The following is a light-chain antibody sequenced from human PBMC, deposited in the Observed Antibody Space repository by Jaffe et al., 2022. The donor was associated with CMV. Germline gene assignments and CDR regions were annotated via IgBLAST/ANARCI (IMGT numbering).Light chain of an antibody. CDR1: SSDFGSYNR. J-gene: IGLJ1*01. Sequence: QSALTQPPSVSGSPGQSVTISCTGTSSDFGSYNRVSWYQQPPGTAPKLMISEVSNRPSGVPDRFSGSKSGNTASLTISGLQAEDEADYYCSSHTSSSTYVFGTGTKVTVL. CDR3: SSHTSSSTYV. V-gene: IGLV2-18*02. CDR2: EVS.